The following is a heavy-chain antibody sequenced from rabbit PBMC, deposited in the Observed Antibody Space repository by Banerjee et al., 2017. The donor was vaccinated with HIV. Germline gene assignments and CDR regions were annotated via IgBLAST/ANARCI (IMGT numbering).Heavy chain of an antibody. CDR2: IYAGSSGST. V-gene: IGHV1S40*01. CDR1: GFSFSSGYD. CDR3: ARGYHDTSGYFNL. D-gene: IGHD1-1*01. Sequence: QSLEESGGDLVKPGASLTLTCKASGFSFSSGYDMCWVRQAPGKGLEWIACIYAGSSGSTHYASWAKGRFTISKTSSTTVTLQMTSLTAADTATYFCARGYHDTSGYFNLWGQGTLVTVS. J-gene: IGHJ4*01.